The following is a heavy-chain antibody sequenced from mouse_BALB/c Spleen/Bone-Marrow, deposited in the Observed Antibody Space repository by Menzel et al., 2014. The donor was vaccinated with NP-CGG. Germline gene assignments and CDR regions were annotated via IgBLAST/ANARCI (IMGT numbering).Heavy chain of an antibody. CDR1: GFTFXYYA. Sequence: EVKLVESGGGLVKPGGSLKLSCAASGFTFXYYAMSWVRQSPEKRLEWVAEISSGGSYTYYPDTVTGRFTISRDNAKNTLYLEMSSLRSEDTAMYYCVRGSSGYFDYWGQGTTLTVSS. CDR2: ISSGGSYT. V-gene: IGHV5-9-4*01. CDR3: VRGSSGYFDY. J-gene: IGHJ2*01. D-gene: IGHD3-1*01.